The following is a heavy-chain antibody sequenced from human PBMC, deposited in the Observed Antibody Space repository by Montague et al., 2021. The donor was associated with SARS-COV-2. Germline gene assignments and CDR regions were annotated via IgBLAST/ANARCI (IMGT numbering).Heavy chain of an antibody. CDR1: GFTFSSYD. D-gene: IGHD2-2*01. V-gene: IGHV3-13*04. CDR3: AGGNSLGSSTSWSYYYYYGMDV. J-gene: IGHJ6*02. Sequence: SLRLSCAASGFTFSSYDIHWVRQATGKGLEWVSAIGTAGDTYYPGSVKGRFTISRENAKNSLYLQMNSLRAGDTAVYYCAGGNSLGSSTSWSYYYYYGMDVWGQGTTVTVSS. CDR2: IGTAGDT.